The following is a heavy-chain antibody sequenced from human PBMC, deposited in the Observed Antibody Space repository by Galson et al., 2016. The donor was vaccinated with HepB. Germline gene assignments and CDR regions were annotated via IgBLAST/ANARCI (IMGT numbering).Heavy chain of an antibody. J-gene: IGHJ1*01. CDR3: ARDWYRIRYFHH. V-gene: IGHV4-34*01. CDR1: GRSFSGYY. D-gene: IGHD6-13*01. CDR2: INHGGST. Sequence: SETLSLTCAVYGRSFSGYYWTWIRQPPGKGLEWIGEINHGGSTNYNPSLKSRVTISVDTSKNHFSLKLSSVTGADTAVYYCARDWYRIRYFHHWGQGTLVTVSS.